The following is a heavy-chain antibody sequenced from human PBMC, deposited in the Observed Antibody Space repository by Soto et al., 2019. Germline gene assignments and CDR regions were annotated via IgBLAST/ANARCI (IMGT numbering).Heavy chain of an antibody. V-gene: IGHV6-1*01. CDR1: GDSVSSNSAG. Sequence: TLSLTCGISGDSVSSNSAGCNWIRQSPSRGLEWLGRTYYKSKWNNDYALSVKSRITINPDTSKNQFSLHLYSVTPEDTAVYYCTGITWFRGMDVWGQGTPVTVS. CDR3: TGITWFRGMDV. D-gene: IGHD3-10*01. CDR2: TYYKSKWNN. J-gene: IGHJ6*02.